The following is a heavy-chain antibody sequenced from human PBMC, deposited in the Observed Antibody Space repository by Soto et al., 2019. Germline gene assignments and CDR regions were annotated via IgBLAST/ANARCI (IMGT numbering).Heavy chain of an antibody. V-gene: IGHV1-18*01. D-gene: IGHD3-10*01. CDR1: GYAFTTYG. CDR3: ARGRYGEY. CDR2: ISAHNGNT. Sequence: QVHLVQSGAEVKKPGASVKVSCKGSGYAFTTYGITWVRQAPGQGLEWMGWISAHNGNTNYAQKPQGRVTVTRDTSPSTADLEVRSLRSYDTAVYFCARGRYGEYWGQGALVTVSS. J-gene: IGHJ4*02.